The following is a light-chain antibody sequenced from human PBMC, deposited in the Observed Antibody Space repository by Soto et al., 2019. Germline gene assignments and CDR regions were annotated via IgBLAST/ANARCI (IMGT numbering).Light chain of an antibody. CDR2: GAS. Sequence: EIVLTQSPGTLSLSPGERATLSCRASQSVSSSYLAWYQQKPGQAPRLLIYGASSRATGIPDRFSGSGSGTDFALTISRLEPEDFAVYYYQQYGGSRAFGQGTKVEIK. CDR1: QSVSSSY. J-gene: IGKJ1*01. CDR3: QQYGGSRA. V-gene: IGKV3-20*01.